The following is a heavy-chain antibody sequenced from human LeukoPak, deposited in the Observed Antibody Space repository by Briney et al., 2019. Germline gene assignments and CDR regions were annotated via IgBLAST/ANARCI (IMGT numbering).Heavy chain of an antibody. CDR1: GFIFSNYG. D-gene: IGHD6-13*01. V-gene: IGHV3-23*01. J-gene: IGHJ6*03. CDR2: VRVNGHTT. CDR3: ARAGVAAAGIYYYYYIDV. Sequence: PGGSLRLSCVASGFIFSNYGMSWVRQVPGKGLEWVSSVRVNGHTTFYADSVKGRFTISRDNSKNTLYLQMNSLRAEDTAVYYCARAGVAAAGIYYYYYIDVWGKGTTVTVSS.